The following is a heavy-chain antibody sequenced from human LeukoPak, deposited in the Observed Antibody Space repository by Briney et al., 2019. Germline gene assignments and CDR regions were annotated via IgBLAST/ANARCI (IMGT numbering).Heavy chain of an antibody. CDR3: ARAHYYYDSSGSHIFFDY. J-gene: IGHJ4*02. CDR1: GGSFNGFY. Sequence: SETLSLTFAVYGGSFNGFYWCWVRQPPGEGLWWIGEINQSGSTVKNVQPTKYNPSHNGRVTISIDTSKNQSTLTLTSVTAADTAVYYGARAHYYYDSSGSHIFFDYWSQGTLVTVSS. D-gene: IGHD3-22*01. V-gene: IGHV4-34*01. CDR2: INQSGSTVKNVQPT.